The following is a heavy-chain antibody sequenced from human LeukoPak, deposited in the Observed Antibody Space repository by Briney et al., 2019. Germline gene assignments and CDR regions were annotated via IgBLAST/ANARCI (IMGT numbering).Heavy chain of an antibody. CDR3: ARASYGSGSYSHFDN. V-gene: IGHV3-7*04. D-gene: IGHD3-10*01. CDR2: IKEDGSQT. Sequence: GGSLRLSCAVSGFTFRSYWMSWVRQAPGKGLEWVANIKEDGSQTYYVDSVRGRFTISRDNAKNSLFLQMSTLRAEDTAVYYCARASYGSGSYSHFDNWGQGTLVTVSS. CDR1: GFTFRSYW. J-gene: IGHJ4*02.